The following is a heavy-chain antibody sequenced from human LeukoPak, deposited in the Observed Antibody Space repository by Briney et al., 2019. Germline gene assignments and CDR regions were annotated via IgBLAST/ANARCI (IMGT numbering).Heavy chain of an antibody. CDR1: GGSISSYY. J-gene: IGHJ4*02. D-gene: IGHD1-26*01. CDR3: ARHAGANDY. CDR2: IYYSGST. V-gene: IGHV4-59*08. Sequence: SETLSLTCTVSGGSISSYYWSWIRQPPGKGLEWIGYIYYSGSTNYNPSLKSRVTISVDTSKNQFSLKLSSVTAADTAVYYCARHAGANDYWGQGTLVTVSS.